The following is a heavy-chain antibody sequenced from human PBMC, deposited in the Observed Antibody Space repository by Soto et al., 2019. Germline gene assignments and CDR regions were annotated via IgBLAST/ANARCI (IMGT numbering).Heavy chain of an antibody. V-gene: IGHV4-39*01. J-gene: IGHJ6*02. CDR3: ASQDYYYGMDV. Sequence: SETLSLTCTVSGGSISSSSYYWGWIRQPPGKGLEWIGSIYYSGSTYYNPSLKSRVTISVDTSKNQFSLKLSSVTAADTAVYYCASQDYYYGMDVWGQGTTVTVS. CDR2: IYYSGST. CDR1: GGSISSSSYY.